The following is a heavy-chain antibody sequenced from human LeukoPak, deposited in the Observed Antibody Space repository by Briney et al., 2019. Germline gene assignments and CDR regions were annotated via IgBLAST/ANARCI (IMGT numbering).Heavy chain of an antibody. CDR3: AKAMAPGVVEYFGLDV. Sequence: GGSLRLSCAASGFTFSSYGIHWVRQAPGKGLEWVAVISNTGSNKYYADSVKGRVTISRDNAKNSVYLQMMNLRPEDTAVYFCAKAMAPGVVEYFGLDVWGQGTTVIVSS. J-gene: IGHJ6*02. D-gene: IGHD3-10*01. CDR2: ISNTGSNK. V-gene: IGHV3-30*18. CDR1: GFTFSSYG.